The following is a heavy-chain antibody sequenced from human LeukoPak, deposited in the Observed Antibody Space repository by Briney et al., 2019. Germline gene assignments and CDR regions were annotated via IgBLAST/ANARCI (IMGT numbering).Heavy chain of an antibody. CDR2: IYYSGST. CDR1: GGSISSYY. D-gene: IGHD6-19*01. V-gene: IGHV4-59*01. J-gene: IGHJ4*02. Sequence: SETLSLTCTVSGGSISSYYWRWIRQPPGKGQEWIGYIYYSGSTNYNPSLKSRVTISVEQSKNQFYQKLSSVTAGDRVVYYCARVGTGYSSGWYDYWGQGTLVTVSS. CDR3: ARVGTGYSSGWYDY.